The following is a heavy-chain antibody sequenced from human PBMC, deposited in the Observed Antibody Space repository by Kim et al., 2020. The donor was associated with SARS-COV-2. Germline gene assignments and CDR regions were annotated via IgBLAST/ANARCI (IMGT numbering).Heavy chain of an antibody. J-gene: IGHJ4*02. CDR2: T. V-gene: IGHV3-74*01. Sequence: TSYADTVNARFTISRDNAKNTLYLQMNSLRGEDTAVYYCAREIVGATHYWGQGTLVTVSP. D-gene: IGHD1-26*01. CDR3: AREIVGATHY.